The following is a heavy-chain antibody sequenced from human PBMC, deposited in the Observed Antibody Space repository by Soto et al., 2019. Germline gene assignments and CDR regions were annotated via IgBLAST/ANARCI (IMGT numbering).Heavy chain of an antibody. CDR2: ISGSGGST. CDR3: AKDSFLFFSGGSCNLYSYGFFDI. V-gene: IGHV3-23*01. CDR1: GFTFSSYA. Sequence: PGGSLRLSCAASGFTFSSYAMSWVRQAPGKGLEWVSAISGSGGSTYYADSVKGRFTISRDNSKNTLYLQMNSLRAEDTAVYYFAKDSFLFFSGGSCNLYSYGFFDIWGQGTMVPVSS. D-gene: IGHD2-15*01. J-gene: IGHJ3*02.